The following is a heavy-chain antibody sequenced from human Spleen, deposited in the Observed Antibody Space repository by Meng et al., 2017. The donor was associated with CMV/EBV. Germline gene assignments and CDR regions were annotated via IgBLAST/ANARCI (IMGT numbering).Heavy chain of an antibody. V-gene: IGHV3-30*04. CDR1: TLHKYA. D-gene: IGHD2-2*01. CDR2: ISYDGSDI. Sequence: TLHKYAMLWVRQAPGKRLVWVAVISYDGSDIYYVDSVKGRFTISRDNSKNTLYLQMHSLRAEDTAVYYCARDGALAIVVVPAARFDYWGQGTLVTVSS. J-gene: IGHJ4*02. CDR3: ARDGALAIVVVPAARFDY.